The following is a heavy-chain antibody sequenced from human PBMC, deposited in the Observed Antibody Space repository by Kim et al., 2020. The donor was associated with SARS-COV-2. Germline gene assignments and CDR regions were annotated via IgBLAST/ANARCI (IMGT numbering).Heavy chain of an antibody. D-gene: IGHD3-9*01. V-gene: IGHV4-61*07. CDR3: ARRAMTGYYDY. CDR2: T. J-gene: IGHJ4*02. Sequence: TNYHPSLKSRVTISVDTSKNQFSLKLSSVTAADTAVYYCARRAMTGYYDYWGQGTLVTVSS.